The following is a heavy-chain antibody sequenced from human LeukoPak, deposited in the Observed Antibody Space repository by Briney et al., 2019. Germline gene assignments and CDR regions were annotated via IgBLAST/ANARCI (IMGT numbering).Heavy chain of an antibody. Sequence: ASVKVSCKASGGTFSSYAISWVRQAPGQGLEWMGWINPNSGGTNYAQKFQGWVTMTRDTSISTAYMELSRLRSDDTAVYYCARGVGGCSGGSCYGEFDYWGQGTLVTVSS. CDR1: GGTFSSYA. CDR3: ARGVGGCSGGSCYGEFDY. D-gene: IGHD2-15*01. V-gene: IGHV1-2*04. J-gene: IGHJ4*02. CDR2: INPNSGGT.